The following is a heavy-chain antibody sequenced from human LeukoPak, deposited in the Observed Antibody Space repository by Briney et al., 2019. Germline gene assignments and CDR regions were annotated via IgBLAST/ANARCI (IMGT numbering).Heavy chain of an antibody. CDR1: GGSITTYY. Sequence: SETLSLTCSVSGGSITTYYWTWIRQPPGKGLEWIGYVHYGGSTNYNPSLKSRVTISVDTSKNQFSLKLSSVTAADTAVYYCARRSDYYDILNLWGQGTMVTVSS. J-gene: IGHJ3*01. V-gene: IGHV4-59*01. CDR3: ARRSDYYDILNL. CDR2: VHYGGST. D-gene: IGHD3-22*01.